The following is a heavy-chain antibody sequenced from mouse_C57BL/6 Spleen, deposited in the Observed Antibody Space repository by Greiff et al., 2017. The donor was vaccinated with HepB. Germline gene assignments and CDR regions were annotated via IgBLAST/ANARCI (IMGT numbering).Heavy chain of an antibody. D-gene: IGHD1-1*01. J-gene: IGHJ1*03. Sequence: EVKLMESGGGLVKPGGSLKLSCAASGFTFSSYAMSWVRQTPEKRLEWVATISDGGSYTYYPDNVKGRFTISRDNAKNNLYLQMSHLKSEDTAMYYCARDLRDWYFDVWGTGTTVTVSS. CDR1: GFTFSSYA. CDR2: ISDGGSYT. CDR3: ARDLRDWYFDV. V-gene: IGHV5-4*01.